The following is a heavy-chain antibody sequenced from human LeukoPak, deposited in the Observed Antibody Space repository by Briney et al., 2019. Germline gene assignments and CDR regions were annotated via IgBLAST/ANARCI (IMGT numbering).Heavy chain of an antibody. J-gene: IGHJ3*02. CDR3: AKDRSPTIQEGLNAFDI. V-gene: IGHV3-23*01. D-gene: IGHD5-12*01. Sequence: PGGSLRLSCAASGFTFSSYAMSWVRQAPGKGLEWVSAISGSGGSTYYADSVKGRFTISRDNSKNTLYLQMNSLRAEDTAVYYCAKDRSPTIQEGLNAFDIWGQGTMVTVSS. CDR2: ISGSGGST. CDR1: GFTFSSYA.